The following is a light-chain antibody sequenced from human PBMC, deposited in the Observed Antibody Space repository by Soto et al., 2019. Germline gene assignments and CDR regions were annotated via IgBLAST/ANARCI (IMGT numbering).Light chain of an antibody. CDR1: SSDVGGYHY. J-gene: IGLJ1*01. V-gene: IGLV2-14*01. Sequence: QSALTQPASVSGSPGQSITISCTGTSSDVGGYHYVSWYQQHPGKAPKLMIYEVSNRPSGVSNRFSGSKSGNTASLTISGLQAEDEAYYVCSSYTSSRTLLDDFGTGTQLTVL. CDR2: EVS. CDR3: SSYTSSRTLLDD.